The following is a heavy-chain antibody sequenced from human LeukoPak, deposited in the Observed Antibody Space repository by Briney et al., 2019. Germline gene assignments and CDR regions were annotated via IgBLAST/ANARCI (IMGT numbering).Heavy chain of an antibody. D-gene: IGHD3-22*01. CDR1: GGSISSGSYC. CDR2: IYSSGST. V-gene: IGHV4-61*09. J-gene: IGHJ4*02. Sequence: SETLSLTCTVSGGSISSGSYCWSWIRQPAGKGLEWIGHIYSSGSTNYNPSLKGRVTISVDTSKNQFSLKLSSVTAADTAVYYCARGPHLYYDSSGYYPFDYWGQGTPVTVSS. CDR3: ARGPHLYYDSSGYYPFDY.